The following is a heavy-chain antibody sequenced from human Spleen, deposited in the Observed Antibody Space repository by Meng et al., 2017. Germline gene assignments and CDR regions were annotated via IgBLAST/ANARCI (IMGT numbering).Heavy chain of an antibody. Sequence: QVQVQESGPVLVKPSQTLSLTCTVSGGSIRSGDRYWSWIRQHPGKGLEWIWYIYYSGSNYYNTSLKSRVNISVDTSKNQFSLKLSSVTAADTAVYYCARETVAVTFDYWGQGTLVTVSS. CDR2: IYYSGSN. CDR1: GGSIRSGDRY. J-gene: IGHJ4*02. D-gene: IGHD6-19*01. CDR3: ARETVAVTFDY. V-gene: IGHV4-31*03.